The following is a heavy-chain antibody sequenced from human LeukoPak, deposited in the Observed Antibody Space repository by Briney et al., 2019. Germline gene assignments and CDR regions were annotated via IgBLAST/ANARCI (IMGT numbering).Heavy chain of an antibody. CDR1: GFTFSSYW. V-gene: IGHV3-74*01. Sequence: GGSLRLSCATSGFTFSSYWMHWVRQAPGKGLVWVSRINSDGSSTSYADSVKGRFTISRDKAKNTLYLQMNSLRAEDTAVYYCVLGIAAADYWGQGTLVTVSS. D-gene: IGHD6-13*01. CDR2: INSDGSST. J-gene: IGHJ4*02. CDR3: VLGIAAADY.